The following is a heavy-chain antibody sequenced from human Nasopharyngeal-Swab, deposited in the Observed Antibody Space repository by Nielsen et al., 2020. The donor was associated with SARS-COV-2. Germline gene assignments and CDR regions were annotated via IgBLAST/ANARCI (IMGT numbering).Heavy chain of an antibody. CDR2: IYSTGST. V-gene: IGHV4-59*01. D-gene: IGHD2-15*01. J-gene: IGHJ4*02. Sequence: WIRQPPGKGLDWIGHIYSTGSTDYNPSLKSRVTISIDTSKNQFSLKLTSVTAADTAVFYCARGWVGYSGGFDCWGQGTLVTVSS. CDR3: ARGWVGYSGGFDC.